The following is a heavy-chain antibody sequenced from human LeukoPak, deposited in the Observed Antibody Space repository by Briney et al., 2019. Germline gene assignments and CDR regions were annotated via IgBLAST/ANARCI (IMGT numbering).Heavy chain of an antibody. D-gene: IGHD6-13*01. J-gene: IGHJ5*02. Sequence: GASVKVSCKASGGTFSSYAISWVRQAPGQGLEWMGGIIPIFGTANYAQKFQGRVTITTDESTSTAYMELSSLRSEDTAVYYCARDASSSSRNWFDPWGQGTLVTVSS. CDR2: IIPIFGTA. CDR3: ARDASSSSRNWFDP. V-gene: IGHV1-69*05. CDR1: GGTFSSYA.